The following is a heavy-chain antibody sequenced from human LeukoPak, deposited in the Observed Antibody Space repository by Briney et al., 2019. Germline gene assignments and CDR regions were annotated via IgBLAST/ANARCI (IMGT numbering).Heavy chain of an antibody. Sequence: GGPLRLSCAASGFTFSSYWMHWVRQVPGKGLVWVARINPGGSSITYADSVKGRFTISRDNAKNTLYLQMDSLRAEDTGVYYCARSNQADDYWGQGTLVTASS. CDR1: GFTFSSYW. CDR2: INPGGSSI. J-gene: IGHJ4*02. CDR3: ARSNQADDY. V-gene: IGHV3-74*01. D-gene: IGHD1-14*01.